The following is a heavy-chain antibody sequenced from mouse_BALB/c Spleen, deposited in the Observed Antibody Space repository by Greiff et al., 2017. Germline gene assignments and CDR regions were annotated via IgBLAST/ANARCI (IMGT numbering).Heavy chain of an antibody. CDR3: ARDRTTATAWFAY. V-gene: IGHV2-9*02. Sequence: VQLVESGPGLVAPSQSLSITCTVSGFSLTSYGVHWVRQPPGKGLEWLGVIWAGGSTNYNSALMSRLSISKDNSKSQVFLKMNSLQTDDTAMYYCARDRTTATAWFAYWGQGTLVTVSA. D-gene: IGHD1-2*01. J-gene: IGHJ3*01. CDR1: GFSLTSYG. CDR2: IWAGGST.